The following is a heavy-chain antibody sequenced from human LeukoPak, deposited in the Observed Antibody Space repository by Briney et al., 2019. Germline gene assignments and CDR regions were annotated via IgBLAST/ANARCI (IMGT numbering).Heavy chain of an antibody. CDR2: IIPIFGTA. J-gene: IGHJ4*02. CDR3: ARERGNNSSWYYFHY. CDR1: GGTFSSYA. V-gene: IGHV1-69*13. D-gene: IGHD6-13*01. Sequence: ASVKVSCKASGGTFSSYAISWVRQAPGQGLEWMGGIIPIFGTANYAQKFQGRVTITADESTNTAYMELSSLRSEDTAVYYCARERGNNSSWYYFHYWGRETLVTLPS.